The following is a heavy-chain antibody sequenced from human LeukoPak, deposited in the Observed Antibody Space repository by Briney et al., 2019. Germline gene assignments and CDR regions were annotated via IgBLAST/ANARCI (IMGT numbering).Heavy chain of an antibody. CDR3: ARSVLVVYATPSYYYYYYMDV. Sequence: SVKLYCKASGGTFSSYAISWVRQAPGQGLEWMGGIISIFGTANYAQKFQGRVTISTDEFTSTAYMELSTLRSEDTAVYYCARSVLVVYATPSYYYYYYMDVWGKGTTVTVSS. CDR1: GGTFSSYA. D-gene: IGHD2-8*01. V-gene: IGHV1-69*05. CDR2: IISIFGTA. J-gene: IGHJ6*03.